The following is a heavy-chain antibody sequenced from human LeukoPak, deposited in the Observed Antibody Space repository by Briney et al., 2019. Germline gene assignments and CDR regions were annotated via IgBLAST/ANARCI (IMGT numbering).Heavy chain of an antibody. CDR1: GFTFSSYV. J-gene: IGHJ4*02. CDR2: FNGRGGYT. V-gene: IGHV3-23*01. D-gene: IGHD2-2*02. CDR3: AKGDQPLLYGGAFDS. Sequence: SGGSLRLSCAASGFTFSSYVMSWVRRAPGKGLEWVSSFNGRGGYTFYADSVKGRFTLSSDNSKNTLHLQMISLRAEDTAVYYCAKGDQPLLYGGAFDSWGQGTLVTVSS.